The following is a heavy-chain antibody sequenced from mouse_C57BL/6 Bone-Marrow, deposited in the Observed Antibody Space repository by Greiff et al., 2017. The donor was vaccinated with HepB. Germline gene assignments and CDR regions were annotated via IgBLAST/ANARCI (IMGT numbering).Heavy chain of an antibody. CDR2: IYPRSGNT. CDR3: ARVTTVPRFAY. D-gene: IGHD1-1*01. J-gene: IGHJ3*01. CDR1: GYTFTSYG. Sequence: VQLQQFGAELARPGASVKLSCKASGYTFTSYGISWVKQRTGQGLEWIGEIYPRSGNTYYNEKFKGKATLTADKSSSTAYMELRSLTSEDSAVYFCARVTTVPRFAYWGQGTLVTVSA. V-gene: IGHV1-81*01.